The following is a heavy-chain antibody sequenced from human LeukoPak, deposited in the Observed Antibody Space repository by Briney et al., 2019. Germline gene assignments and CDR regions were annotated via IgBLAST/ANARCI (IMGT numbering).Heavy chain of an antibody. CDR1: GGSISSYY. J-gene: IGHJ4*02. D-gene: IGHD5-24*01. CDR2: IYYSGST. CDR3: ARGRDGYNMD. Sequence: SETLSLTCTVPGGSISSYYWSWLRQPPGKGLEWIGYIYYSGSTNYNPSLKSRVTISVDTSKNQFSLKLSSVTAADTAVYYCARGRDGYNMDWGQGTLVTVSS. V-gene: IGHV4-59*01.